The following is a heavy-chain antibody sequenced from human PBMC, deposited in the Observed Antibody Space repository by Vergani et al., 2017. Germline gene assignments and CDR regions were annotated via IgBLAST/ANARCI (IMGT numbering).Heavy chain of an antibody. CDR1: GFTFSSYA. V-gene: IGHV3-21*01. D-gene: IGHD2-2*01. CDR3: AKGPPYCSSTSCYFDY. CDR2: ISSSSSYI. Sequence: EVQLLESGGGLVQPGGSLRLSCAASGFTFSSYAMSWVRQAPGKGLEWVSSISSSSSYIYYADSVKGRFTISRDNAKNSLYLQMNSLRAEDTAVYYCAKGPPYCSSTSCYFDYWGQGTLVTVSS. J-gene: IGHJ4*02.